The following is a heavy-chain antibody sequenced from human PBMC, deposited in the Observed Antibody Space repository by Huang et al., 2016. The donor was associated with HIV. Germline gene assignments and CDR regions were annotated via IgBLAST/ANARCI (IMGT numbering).Heavy chain of an antibody. Sequence: QVQLQQWGAGLLKPSETLSLTCAVYGGSFSTFSWTWIRQPPGKGLAWIGEINRGGSTNYNPSLKSRVTISLDTSKKQFSLKLSSVTAADTSVYYCARGVPSVTTDENWFDPWGQGTLVIVSS. J-gene: IGHJ5*02. CDR2: INRGGST. V-gene: IGHV4-34*01. CDR1: GGSFSTFS. D-gene: IGHD4-17*01. CDR3: ARGVPSVTTDENWFDP.